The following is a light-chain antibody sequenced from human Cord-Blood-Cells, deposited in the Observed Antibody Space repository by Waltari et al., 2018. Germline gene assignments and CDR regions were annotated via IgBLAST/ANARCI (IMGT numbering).Light chain of an antibody. Sequence: QSALTQHASVSGSPGQSITIPCTGTSSDVGSYNHVTWSQQHPGKAPKLMIYEVSKRPSGVSNRFSGSKSGNTASLTISGLQAEDEADYYCCSYAGSSTLVFGGGTKLTVL. CDR2: EVS. CDR3: CSYAGSSTLV. V-gene: IGLV2-23*02. CDR1: SSDVGSYNH. J-gene: IGLJ3*02.